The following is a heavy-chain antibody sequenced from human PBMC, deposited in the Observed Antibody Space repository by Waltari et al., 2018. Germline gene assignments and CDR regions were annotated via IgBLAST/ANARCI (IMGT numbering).Heavy chain of an antibody. Sequence: EVQLLESGGGLVQPGGSLRLSCAASGLTFSTYAMSWVRQAPGKGLEWVSGITGSGGGTYYADSVKGRFTISRENAKNSLYLQMNSLRAGDTAMYYCARATTYAFDIWGQGTMVTVSS. V-gene: IGHV3-23*01. J-gene: IGHJ3*02. CDR2: ITGSGGGT. CDR3: ARATTYAFDI. CDR1: GLTFSTYA.